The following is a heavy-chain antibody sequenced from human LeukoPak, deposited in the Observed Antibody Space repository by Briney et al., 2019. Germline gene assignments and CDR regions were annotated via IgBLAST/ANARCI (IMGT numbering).Heavy chain of an antibody. CDR3: ARETDYYGSGRDWFDP. D-gene: IGHD3-10*01. J-gene: IGHJ5*02. V-gene: IGHV1-69*01. Sequence: VASVKVSCKASGGTFSSYAISWVRQAPGQGLEWIGGIIPIFGTANYAQKFQGRVTITADESTSTAYMELSSLRSEDTAVYYCARETDYYGSGRDWFDPWGQGTLVTVSS. CDR2: IIPIFGTA. CDR1: GGTFSSYA.